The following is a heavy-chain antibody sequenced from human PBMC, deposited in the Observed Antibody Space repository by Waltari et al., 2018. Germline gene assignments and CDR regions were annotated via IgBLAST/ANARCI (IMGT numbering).Heavy chain of an antibody. CDR1: GYNFDTQW. Sequence: EVQLIQSGGEGRKPGDSLKLSCQGFGYNFDTQWIAWVREKPGEGLEWMGSIYPGDSDTQYSPSFEGHVTISADRSVNTAYLQWASLQASDSAIYYCARLVASRWFDLWGQGTLVTVSS. CDR2: IYPGDSDT. J-gene: IGHJ5*02. V-gene: IGHV5-51*01. CDR3: ARLVASRWFDL. D-gene: IGHD6-6*01.